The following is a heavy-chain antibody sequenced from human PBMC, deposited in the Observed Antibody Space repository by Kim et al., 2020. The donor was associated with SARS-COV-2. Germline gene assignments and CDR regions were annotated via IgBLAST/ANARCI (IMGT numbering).Heavy chain of an antibody. CDR3: ARALGYCSSTSCYSFDY. Sequence: FQGRVTITADESTSTAYMELSSLRSEDTAVYYCARALGYCSSTSCYSFDYWGQGTLVTVSS. J-gene: IGHJ4*02. D-gene: IGHD2-2*01. V-gene: IGHV1-69*01.